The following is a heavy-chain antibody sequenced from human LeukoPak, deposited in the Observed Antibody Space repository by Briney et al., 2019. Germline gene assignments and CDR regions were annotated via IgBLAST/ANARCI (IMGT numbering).Heavy chain of an antibody. Sequence: SETLSLTCAVSGGSISSGGYSWSWIRQPPGKGLEWIGYIYHSGSTYYNPSLKSRVTISVDRSKNQFSLKLSFVTAADTAVYYCARFSVNLIVDAFDIWGQGTMVTVSS. CDR3: ARFSVNLIVDAFDI. CDR2: IYHSGST. D-gene: IGHD3-16*02. V-gene: IGHV4-30-2*01. J-gene: IGHJ3*02. CDR1: GGSISSGGYS.